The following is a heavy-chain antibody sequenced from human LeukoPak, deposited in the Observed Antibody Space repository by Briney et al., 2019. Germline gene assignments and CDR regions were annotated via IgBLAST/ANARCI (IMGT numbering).Heavy chain of an antibody. V-gene: IGHV3-30-3*01. D-gene: IGHD3-3*01. Sequence: GGSLRLSCAASGFSVRDYAMHWVRQAPGKGLEWVAVMSYEETYKNYAEAVKGRFTISRDDSKNTLFLQMSSLRPEDTAVYYCARDFGVIRRSRGQGTLVSVSS. J-gene: IGHJ4*02. CDR3: ARDFGVIRRS. CDR1: GFSVRDYA. CDR2: MSYEETYK.